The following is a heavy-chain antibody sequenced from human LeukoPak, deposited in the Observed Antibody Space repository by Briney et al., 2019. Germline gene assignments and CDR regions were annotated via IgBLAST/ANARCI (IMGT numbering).Heavy chain of an antibody. J-gene: IGHJ4*02. CDR1: GYTFTTYA. Sequence: ASVKVSCKASGYTFTTYAMHWVRQAPGQRLEWMGWMNTGNGNTKYSQKFQGRVTITRDASASTAYMELSSLISEDTAVYFCARGTSSDWPFDYWGQGTLVTVSS. D-gene: IGHD2-2*01. V-gene: IGHV1-3*04. CDR3: ARGTSSDWPFDY. CDR2: MNTGNGNT.